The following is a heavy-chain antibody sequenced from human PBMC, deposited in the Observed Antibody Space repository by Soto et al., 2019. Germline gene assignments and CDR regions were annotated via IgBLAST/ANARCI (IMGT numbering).Heavy chain of an antibody. CDR1: GYTFTSYG. CDR3: ARDLANLDVLRFLEWSTELPWDYYYYYMDV. Sequence: ASVKVSCKASGYTFTSYGISWVRQAPGQGLEWMGWISAYNGNTNYAQKLQGRVTMTTDTSTSTAYMELRSLRSDDTAVYYCARDLANLDVLRFLEWSTELPWDYYYYYMDVWGKGTTVTVSS. D-gene: IGHD3-3*01. CDR2: ISAYNGNT. V-gene: IGHV1-18*01. J-gene: IGHJ6*03.